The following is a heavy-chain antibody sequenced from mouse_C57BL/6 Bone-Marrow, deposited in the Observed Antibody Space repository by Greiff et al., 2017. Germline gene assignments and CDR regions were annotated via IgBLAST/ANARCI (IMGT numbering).Heavy chain of an antibody. D-gene: IGHD2-3*01. CDR1: GFTFSSYG. V-gene: IGHV5-6*01. CDR2: ISSSGSYT. J-gene: IGHJ3*01. Sequence: EVKLQESGGDLVKPGGSLKLSCAASGFTFSSYGMSWVRQTPDKRLEWVATISSSGSYTYYPDSVKGRFTISRDNAKNTLYLQMSSLKSEDTAMYYCARDGYYAWFAYWGQGTLVTVSA. CDR3: ARDGYYAWFAY.